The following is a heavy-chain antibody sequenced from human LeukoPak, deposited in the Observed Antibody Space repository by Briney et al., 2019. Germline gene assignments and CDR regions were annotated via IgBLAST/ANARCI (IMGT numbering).Heavy chain of an antibody. CDR3: ARGSIVVATFFDY. V-gene: IGHV4-34*01. Sequence: SETLSLTCAVYGGSFSGYYWSWIRQPPGKGLEWIGEINHSGSTNYNPSLESRVTISVDTSKNQFSLKLSSVTAADTAVYYCARGSIVVATFFDYWGQGTLVTVSS. J-gene: IGHJ4*02. CDR1: GGSFSGYY. CDR2: INHSGST. D-gene: IGHD3-22*01.